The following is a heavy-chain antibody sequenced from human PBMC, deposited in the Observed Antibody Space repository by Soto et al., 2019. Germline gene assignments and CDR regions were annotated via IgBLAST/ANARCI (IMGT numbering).Heavy chain of an antibody. Sequence: PGGSLRLSCAASGFTFSSYGMHWVRQAPGKGLEWVAVISYDGSNKYYADSVKGRFTISRDNSKNTLYLQMNSLRAEDTAVYYCAKAGTGTTVYYYYGMDVWGQGTTVTVSS. CDR3: AKAGTGTTVYYYYGMDV. J-gene: IGHJ6*02. CDR1: GFTFSSYG. V-gene: IGHV3-30*18. D-gene: IGHD1-7*01. CDR2: ISYDGSNK.